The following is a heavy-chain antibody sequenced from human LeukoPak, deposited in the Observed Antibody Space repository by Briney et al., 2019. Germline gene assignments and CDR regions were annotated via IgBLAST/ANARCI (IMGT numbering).Heavy chain of an antibody. CDR3: ARDNNGLYYFDY. V-gene: IGHV1-18*01. CDR1: GYTFTTYG. CDR2: ISTYNGNI. D-gene: IGHD3-16*01. Sequence: ASVKVSCKASGYTFTTYGVIWVRQAPGQGLEWMGWISTYNGNINYAQKLQGRVTMTTDTSTSTAYLEVRSLRSDDTAVYYCARDNNGLYYFDYWGQGTLVTVSS. J-gene: IGHJ4*02.